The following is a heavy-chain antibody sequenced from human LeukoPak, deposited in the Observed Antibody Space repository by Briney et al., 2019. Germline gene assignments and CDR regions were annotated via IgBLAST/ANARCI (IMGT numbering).Heavy chain of an antibody. CDR2: ISSNGGST. J-gene: IGHJ4*02. CDR3: VKAQGYCSGGTCYFDY. D-gene: IGHD2-15*01. V-gene: IGHV3-64D*06. Sequence: GGSLRLSCSASGFTFSSYAMHWVRQAPGKGLEYVSAISSNGGSTYYADSVKGRFTISRDNSKNTLYLQMSSLRAEDTAVYYCVKAQGYCSGGTCYFDYWGQGTLVTVSS. CDR1: GFTFSSYA.